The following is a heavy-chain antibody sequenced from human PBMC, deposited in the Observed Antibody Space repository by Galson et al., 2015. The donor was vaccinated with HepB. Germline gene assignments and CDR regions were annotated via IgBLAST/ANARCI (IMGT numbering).Heavy chain of an antibody. J-gene: IGHJ6*03. D-gene: IGHD6-19*01. Sequence: SVKVSCKASGYTFTGYYMHWVRQAPGQGLEWMGRINPNSGGTNYAQKFQGRVTMTRDTSISTAYMELSRLRSDDTAVYYCASGEGIAVAGDYYYYYMDVWGKGTTVTVSS. V-gene: IGHV1-2*06. CDR1: GYTFTGYY. CDR2: INPNSGGT. CDR3: ASGEGIAVAGDYYYYYMDV.